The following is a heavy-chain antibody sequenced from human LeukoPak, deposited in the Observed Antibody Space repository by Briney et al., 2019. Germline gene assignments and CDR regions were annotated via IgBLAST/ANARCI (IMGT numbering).Heavy chain of an antibody. J-gene: IGHJ4*02. Sequence: GGSLRLSCAASGFTVSSNLMTWVRQSPGRGLEWLSSSYSAGATYYADSVKGRFTISRDNSKNTLYLQMNSLRAEDTAVYYCASLPYRSGWYGAIFDYWGQGTLVTVSS. D-gene: IGHD6-19*01. V-gene: IGHV3-66*02. CDR1: GFTVSSNL. CDR2: SYSAGAT. CDR3: ASLPYRSGWYGAIFDY.